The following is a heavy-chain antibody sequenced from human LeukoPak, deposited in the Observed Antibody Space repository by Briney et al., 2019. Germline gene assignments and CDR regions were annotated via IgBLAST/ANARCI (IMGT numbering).Heavy chain of an antibody. CDR2: ISGGGGVT. Sequence: GGSLRLSCAASGFTFSSYAMSWVRQAPGKGLEWVSSISGGGGVTYYADSVKGRFTISRDNSKNTLYLQMNSLRAGDTAVYYCARGSTASYMDVWGKGTTVTVSS. CDR1: GFTFSSYA. J-gene: IGHJ6*03. V-gene: IGHV3-23*01. CDR3: ARGSTASYMDV.